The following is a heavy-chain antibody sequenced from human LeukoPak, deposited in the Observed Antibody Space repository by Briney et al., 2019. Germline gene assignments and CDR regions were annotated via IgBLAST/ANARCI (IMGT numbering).Heavy chain of an antibody. J-gene: IGHJ5*02. CDR2: IYTSGST. Sequence: SETLSLTCTVSGGSISSSSYYWGWIRQPTGKGLEWIGRIYTSGSTNYNPSLKSRVTISVDTSKHQFSLKLSSVTAADTAVYYCARGSSGWYLNWFDPWGQGTLVTVSS. CDR1: GGSISSSSYY. CDR3: ARGSSGWYLNWFDP. D-gene: IGHD6-19*01. V-gene: IGHV4-61*02.